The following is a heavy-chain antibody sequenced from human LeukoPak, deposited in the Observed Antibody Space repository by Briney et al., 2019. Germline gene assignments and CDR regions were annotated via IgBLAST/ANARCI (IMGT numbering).Heavy chain of an antibody. Sequence: PSETLSLTCTVSGGSISSSSYYWGWIRQPPGKGLEWIGSIYYSGSTYYNPSLKSRVTISVDTSKNQFSLKLSSVTAADTAVYYCARNPPFDGDGYNDAFDIWGQGTMVTVSS. D-gene: IGHD5-24*01. CDR2: IYYSGST. CDR1: GGSISSSSYY. V-gene: IGHV4-39*01. CDR3: ARNPPFDGDGYNDAFDI. J-gene: IGHJ3*02.